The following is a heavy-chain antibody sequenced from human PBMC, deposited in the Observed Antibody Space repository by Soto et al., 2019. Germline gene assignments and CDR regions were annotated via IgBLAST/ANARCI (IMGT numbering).Heavy chain of an antibody. CDR3: ARRPDIRGIILCMDV. CDR2: SYYSGST. D-gene: IGHD3-10*01. J-gene: IGHJ6*02. V-gene: IGHV4-30-4*01. CDR1: GGSLTSGDDY. Sequence: QVQLQESGPGLVKPSQTLSLTCTVSGGSLTSGDDYWNWIRQPPGKGLEWIGYSYYSGSTYYNPSLKIRVTLSVDTSKNQFSLKLSSVTADNAAVYYCARRPDIRGIILCMDVWGQGTTVTVSS.